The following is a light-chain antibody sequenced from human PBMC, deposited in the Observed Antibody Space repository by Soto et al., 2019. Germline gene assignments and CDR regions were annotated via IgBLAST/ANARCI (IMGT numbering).Light chain of an antibody. CDR2: AAS. CDR1: QSVSSSN. CDR3: QKYNSAPGT. Sequence: TQSPDTLSLSPGDRATVSCRASQSVSSSNLAWYQQKPGKVPRLLIYAASTLQSGVPSRFSGSGAGTDFTLTISSLQPEDVATYYCQKYNSAPGTFGQGTKVEIK. J-gene: IGKJ1*01. V-gene: IGKV1-27*01.